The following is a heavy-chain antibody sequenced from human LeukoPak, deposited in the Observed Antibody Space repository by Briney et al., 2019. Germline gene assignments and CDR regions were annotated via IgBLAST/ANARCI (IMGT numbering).Heavy chain of an antibody. J-gene: IGHJ6*03. CDR1: GFTFSSSW. CDR3: ARDPGYESWSPFWGGMDV. CDR2: ITRDGSST. D-gene: IGHD3-16*01. Sequence: RVSMRVSCAASGFTFSSSWMHWVRQAPGKGLVWVSRITRDGSSTTYADSVKGRFTTSRDNAKNTLYLQMDSLRDDDTAVYYCARDPGYESWSPFWGGMDVWGNGTTVTVSS. V-gene: IGHV3-74*01.